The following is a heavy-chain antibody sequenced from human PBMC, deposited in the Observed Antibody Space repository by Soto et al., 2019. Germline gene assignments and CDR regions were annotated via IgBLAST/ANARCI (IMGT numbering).Heavy chain of an antibody. CDR3: ARGPYYDFWSGHASYFDY. Sequence: SETLSLTCTVSGGSISSSSYYWGWIRQPPGKGLEWIGKINYSGSTNYNPSLKSRVTISVDTSKNQFSLKLSSVIAADTAVYYCARGPYYDFWSGHASYFDYWGQGTLVTVSS. CDR2: INYSGST. J-gene: IGHJ4*02. D-gene: IGHD3-3*01. CDR1: GGSISSSSYY. V-gene: IGHV4-39*01.